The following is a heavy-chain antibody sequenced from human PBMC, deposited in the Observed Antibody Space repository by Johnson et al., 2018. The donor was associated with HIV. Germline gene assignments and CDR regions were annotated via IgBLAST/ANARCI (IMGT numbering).Heavy chain of an antibody. Sequence: VQLVESGGCVVRPGGSLRLSCAASGLTFDDYGMSWVRQAPGKGLEWVSGISWNGGSTGYADSVKGRFSISRDNAKNSLYLQMNRLRSEDTALYYCARYFGVVIYDAFDIWGQGTMVTVSS. J-gene: IGHJ3*02. CDR1: GLTFDDYG. V-gene: IGHV3-20*04. D-gene: IGHD3-3*01. CDR3: ARYFGVVIYDAFDI. CDR2: ISWNGGST.